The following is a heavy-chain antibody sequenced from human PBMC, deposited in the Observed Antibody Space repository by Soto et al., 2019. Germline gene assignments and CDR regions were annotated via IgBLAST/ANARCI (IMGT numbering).Heavy chain of an antibody. Sequence: LRLSCAASGFTFDDYAMHWVRQAPGKGLEWVSLISWDGGSTYYADSVKGRFTISRDNSKNSLYLQMNSLRAEDTALYYCAKARDIVATGGMDVWGQGTTVTVSS. CDR1: GFTFDDYA. CDR3: AKARDIVATGGMDV. J-gene: IGHJ6*02. D-gene: IGHD5-12*01. CDR2: ISWDGGST. V-gene: IGHV3-43D*04.